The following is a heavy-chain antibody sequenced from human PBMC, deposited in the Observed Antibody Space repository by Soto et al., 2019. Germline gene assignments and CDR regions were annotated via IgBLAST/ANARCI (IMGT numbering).Heavy chain of an antibody. J-gene: IGHJ4*02. V-gene: IGHV3-21*01. CDR3: ARAEGYTNFDY. CDR1: GFTFSSYG. Sequence: GGSLRLSCAASGFTFSSYGMHWVRQAPGKGLEWVSVISSGGSYKYYADSVKGRFTISRDNAKNALYLQMNSLRAEDTAVYYCARAEGYTNFDYWGQGTLVTVSS. CDR2: ISSGGSYK. D-gene: IGHD5-12*01.